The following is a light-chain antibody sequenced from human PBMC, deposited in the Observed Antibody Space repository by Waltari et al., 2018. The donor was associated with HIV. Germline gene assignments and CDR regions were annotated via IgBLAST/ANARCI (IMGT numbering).Light chain of an antibody. CDR1: SSDVGGYNF. CDR3: SSYTTGTTYV. Sequence: QSALTQPASVSGSPGQSMTISCTGTSSDVGGYNFVSWYQQHPGRAPKLVIYEVSKRPSGVANRFSGSKSGNTASRTISGLRAEDEAEYCCSSYTTGTTYVFGAGTTVTVL. V-gene: IGLV2-14*01. CDR2: EVS. J-gene: IGLJ1*01.